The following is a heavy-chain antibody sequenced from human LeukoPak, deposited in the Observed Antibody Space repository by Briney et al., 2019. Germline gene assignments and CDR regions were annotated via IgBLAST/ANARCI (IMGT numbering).Heavy chain of an antibody. V-gene: IGHV4-59*01. CDR1: GGSISSYY. CDR3: ARLGEATTPYYYYGMDV. CDR2: IYYSGST. D-gene: IGHD1-26*01. J-gene: IGHJ6*02. Sequence: SETLSLTCTVSGGSISSYYWSWIRQPPGKGLEWIGYIYYSGSTNYNPSLKSRVTISVDTSKNQLSLKLSSVTAADTAVYYCARLGEATTPYYYYGMDVWGQGTTVTVSS.